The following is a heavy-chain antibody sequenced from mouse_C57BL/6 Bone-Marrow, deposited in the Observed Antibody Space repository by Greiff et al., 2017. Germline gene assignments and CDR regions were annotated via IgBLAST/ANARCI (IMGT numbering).Heavy chain of an antibody. CDR2: FSIGGSHT. Sequence: EVQLVESGGDLVKPGGSLKLSVAAPGFPSSSYGFSWFRQTPDRRLEWFATFSIGGSHTYFPDSVKGRFTIYSDNAKNTLYQQMGNLKSEHTAMYHCSRPSPFAYWGQGTLVTVSA. CDR3: SRPSPFAY. V-gene: IGHV5-6*01. J-gene: IGHJ3*01. D-gene: IGHD2-10*02. CDR1: GFPSSSYG.